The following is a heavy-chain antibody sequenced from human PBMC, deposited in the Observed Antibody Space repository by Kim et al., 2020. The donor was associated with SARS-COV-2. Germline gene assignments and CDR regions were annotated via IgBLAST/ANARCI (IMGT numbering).Heavy chain of an antibody. Sequence: GGSLRLSCAASGFTFSSSGMSWVRRAPGKGLEWVSAISATGGTTYYADSVKGRFTISRDNSKKTLYLQMNSLRAEDTAVYYCATRMGGYFEYWGQGTLVTVSS. CDR2: ISATGGTT. D-gene: IGHD3-16*01. CDR3: ATRMGGYFEY. V-gene: IGHV3-23*01. CDR1: GFTFSSSG. J-gene: IGHJ4*02.